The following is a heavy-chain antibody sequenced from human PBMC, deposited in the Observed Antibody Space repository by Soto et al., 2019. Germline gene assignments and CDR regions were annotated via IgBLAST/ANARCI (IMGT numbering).Heavy chain of an antibody. Sequence: QVQLQESGPGLVKPSETLSLTCTVSGGYISSYYWSWIRQPAGKGLEWIGRIYTSGSTNYNPSLKSRVTMSVDTSKNQFSLKLSSVTAADTAVYYCARAQMATMQPHFDYWGQGTLVTVSS. CDR2: IYTSGST. D-gene: IGHD5-12*01. V-gene: IGHV4-4*07. CDR3: ARAQMATMQPHFDY. CDR1: GGYISSYY. J-gene: IGHJ4*02.